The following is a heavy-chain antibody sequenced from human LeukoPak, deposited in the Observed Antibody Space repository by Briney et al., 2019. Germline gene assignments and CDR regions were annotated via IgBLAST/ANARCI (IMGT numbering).Heavy chain of an antibody. Sequence: ASVKVSCKASGYTFTICDINWVRQAPGPGHEWMGGVNLSSGNTGYAQKVQVKVTMTRYTSISTAYMELCSLRSEDTAVYYCARGSSYSSGWYAFDIWGQGTMVTVSS. CDR3: ARGSSYSSGWYAFDI. V-gene: IGHV1-8*02. J-gene: IGHJ3*02. CDR2: VNLSSGNT. CDR1: GYTFTICD. D-gene: IGHD6-19*01.